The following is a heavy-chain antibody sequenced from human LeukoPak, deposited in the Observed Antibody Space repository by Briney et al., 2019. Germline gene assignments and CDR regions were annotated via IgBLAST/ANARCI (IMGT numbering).Heavy chain of an antibody. D-gene: IGHD3-22*01. J-gene: IGHJ5*02. CDR2: IYPGDSDT. Sequence: GESLKISCQGSGSSFTSYWIGWVRQMPGKGLEWMGIIYPGDSDTRYSPSFQGQVTISADKSISTAYLQWSSLKASDTAMYYCARHRSTYYYDSSGPFDPWGQGTLVTVSS. CDR1: GSSFTSYW. V-gene: IGHV5-51*01. CDR3: ARHRSTYYYDSSGPFDP.